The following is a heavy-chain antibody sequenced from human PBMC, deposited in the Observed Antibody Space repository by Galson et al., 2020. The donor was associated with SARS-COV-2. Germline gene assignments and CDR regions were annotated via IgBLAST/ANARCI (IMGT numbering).Heavy chain of an antibody. J-gene: IGHJ4*02. Sequence: GESLKISCAASGFTFSSYPIHWVRQAPGKGLEWVAVISYDGNNKYYADSVKGRFTISRDNYKNTVNLEMNSLRVEDTAVYYCARGQSGNYLADDYWGQGTLVTVSS. D-gene: IGHD1-26*01. CDR2: ISYDGNNK. V-gene: IGHV3-30*04. CDR3: ARGQSGNYLADDY. CDR1: GFTFSSYP.